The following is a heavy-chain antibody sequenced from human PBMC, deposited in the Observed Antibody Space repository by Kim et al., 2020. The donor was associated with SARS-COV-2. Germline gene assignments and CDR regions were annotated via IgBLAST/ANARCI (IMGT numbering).Heavy chain of an antibody. V-gene: IGHV5-51*01. Sequence: GESLKISCKGSGYSFTSYWIGWVRQMPGKGLEWMGIIYPGDSDTRYSPSFQGQVTISADKSISTAYLQWSSLKASDTAMYYCARQSTMVRGVVGWFDPWGQGTLVTVSS. D-gene: IGHD3-10*01. J-gene: IGHJ5*02. CDR1: GYSFTSYW. CDR3: ARQSTMVRGVVGWFDP. CDR2: IYPGDSDT.